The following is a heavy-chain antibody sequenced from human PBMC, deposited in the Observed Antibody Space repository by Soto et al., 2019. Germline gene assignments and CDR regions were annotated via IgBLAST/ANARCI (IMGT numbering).Heavy chain of an antibody. V-gene: IGHV1-2*02. CDR1: GYTFSDYY. CDR3: AREPATAKPEGVDF. J-gene: IGHJ4*02. Sequence: AASVKVSCKASGYTFSDYYIHWVRQAPGQGLEWMGWINPNSGGTKYAPKFRGGVTMTRDTSITTAYMELSRLRSGDTAVYYCAREPATAKPEGVDFWGQGTLVTVSS. D-gene: IGHD1-1*01. CDR2: INPNSGGT.